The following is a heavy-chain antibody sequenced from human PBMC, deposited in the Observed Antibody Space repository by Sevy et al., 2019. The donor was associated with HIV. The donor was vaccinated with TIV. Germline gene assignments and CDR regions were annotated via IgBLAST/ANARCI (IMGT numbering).Heavy chain of an antibody. Sequence: GGSLRLSCAASGFSLSSNWMSWVRQAPGKGLEWLANIKQDGSEKFYVDSVKGRFTISRDNAMNSLFLDMHSLRVEDTGIYFCARDSDRSSYFADWGQGTLVTVSS. J-gene: IGHJ4*02. CDR2: IKQDGSEK. CDR3: ARDSDRSSYFAD. V-gene: IGHV3-7*03. D-gene: IGHD6-13*01. CDR1: GFSLSSNW.